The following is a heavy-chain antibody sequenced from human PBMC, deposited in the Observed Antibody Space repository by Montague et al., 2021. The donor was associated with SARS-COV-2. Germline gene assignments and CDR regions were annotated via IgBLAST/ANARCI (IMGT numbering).Heavy chain of an antibody. D-gene: IGHD3-3*01. CDR1: SGSFSDYY. Sequence: SETLSLTCAVYSGSFSDYYWTWVRQPPGKGLEWIGEINHTGSASYNPSLKSRVTLSKDTSKNQFSLKLQSLTAADTAVYYCARGQVTISGVLIFIPAAGPLEAWGKGTLVTVSS. CDR2: INHTGSA. V-gene: IGHV4-34*01. CDR3: ARGQVTISGVLIFIPAAGPLEA. J-gene: IGHJ3*01.